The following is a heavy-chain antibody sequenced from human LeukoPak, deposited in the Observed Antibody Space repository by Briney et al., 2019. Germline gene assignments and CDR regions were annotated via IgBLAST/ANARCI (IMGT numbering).Heavy chain of an antibody. D-gene: IGHD3-16*01. CDR1: GVSISSYY. Sequence: SETLSLTCTVSGVSISSYYWSWIRQPAGKGLEWIGRIYTSGSTNYNPSLKSRVTMSVDTSKNQFSLKLSSVTAADTAVYYCARVRYRLAETYIDYWGQRTLVTVSS. J-gene: IGHJ4*02. CDR3: ARVRYRLAETYIDY. V-gene: IGHV4-4*07. CDR2: IYTSGST.